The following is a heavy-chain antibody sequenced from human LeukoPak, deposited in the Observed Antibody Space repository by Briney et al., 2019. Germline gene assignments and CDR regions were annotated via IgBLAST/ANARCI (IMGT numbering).Heavy chain of an antibody. V-gene: IGHV1-2*02. Sequence: ASVKVSCKASGYTFTGYYMHWVRQAPGKGLEWMGWINPNSGGTNYAQKFQGRVTMTRDTSISTAYMELSRLRSDDTAVYYCARVPEYSSAAFDYWGQGTLVTVSS. CDR1: GYTFTGYY. CDR3: ARVPEYSSAAFDY. CDR2: INPNSGGT. D-gene: IGHD6-6*01. J-gene: IGHJ4*02.